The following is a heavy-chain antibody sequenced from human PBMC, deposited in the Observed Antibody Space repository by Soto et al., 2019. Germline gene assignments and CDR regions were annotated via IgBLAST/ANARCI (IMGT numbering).Heavy chain of an antibody. D-gene: IGHD6-19*01. Sequence: EVQLLESGGGLVQPGGSLRLSCAASGFTFSSYAMSWVRQAPGKGLEWVSAISGSGGSTYYADSVKGRFTISRDNSKNTLYLQMSSLRAEDTAVYYCAKDPPGRAVAGTRWFDPWGQGTLVTVSS. V-gene: IGHV3-23*01. CDR3: AKDPPGRAVAGTRWFDP. J-gene: IGHJ5*02. CDR1: GFTFSSYA. CDR2: ISGSGGST.